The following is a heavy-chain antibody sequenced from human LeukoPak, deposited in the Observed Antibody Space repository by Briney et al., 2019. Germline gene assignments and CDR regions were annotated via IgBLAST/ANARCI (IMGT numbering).Heavy chain of an antibody. CDR3: ARSGTAVAAPSFDY. V-gene: IGHV4-59*08. J-gene: IGHJ4*02. D-gene: IGHD6-19*01. Sequence: SETLSLTCTVSGGSISSYYWSWIRQPPGKGLEWIGYIYYSGSTNYNPSLKSRVTISVDTSKNQFSLKLSSVTAADTAVYYCARSGTAVAAPSFDYWGQGTLVTVSS. CDR1: GGSISSYY. CDR2: IYYSGST.